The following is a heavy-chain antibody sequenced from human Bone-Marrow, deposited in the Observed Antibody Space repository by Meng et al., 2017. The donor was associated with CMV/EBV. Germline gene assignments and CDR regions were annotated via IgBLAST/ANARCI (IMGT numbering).Heavy chain of an antibody. CDR1: GFTFSSYS. Sequence: GGSLRLSCAASGFTFSSYSMNWVRQAPGKGLEWVSSISSSSSYIYYADSVKGRFTISRDNAKNSLYLQMNSLRAEDTAVYYCARGHYGGAYYFDDWGQGTLVTVSS. D-gene: IGHD4-23*01. CDR3: ARGHYGGAYYFDD. V-gene: IGHV3-21*01. J-gene: IGHJ4*02. CDR2: ISSSSSYI.